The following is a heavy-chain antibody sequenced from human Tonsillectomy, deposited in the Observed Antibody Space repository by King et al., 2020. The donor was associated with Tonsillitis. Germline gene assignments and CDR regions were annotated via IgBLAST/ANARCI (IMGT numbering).Heavy chain of an antibody. V-gene: IGHV3-21*01. D-gene: IGHD6-13*01. CDR2: ISTTSNYK. J-gene: IGHJ3*02. Sequence: VQLVESGGGLVKPGGSLRLSCATSGFTFSNHHMNWVRQAPGKGLEWVSSISTTSNYKYYADSVKGRFTISRDNAKNSVFLQMNSLRAEDAAVYYCAKDKGAGVYDSSRGAFDIWGQGTMVTVPP. CDR1: GFTFSNHH. CDR3: AKDKGAGVYDSSRGAFDI.